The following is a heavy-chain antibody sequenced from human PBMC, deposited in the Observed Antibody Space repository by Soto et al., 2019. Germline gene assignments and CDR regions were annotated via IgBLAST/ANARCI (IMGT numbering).Heavy chain of an antibody. CDR1: GGSISSYY. V-gene: IGHV4-59*01. CDR3: ATWGGCGGDCSDYYYYGMDV. J-gene: IGHJ6*02. D-gene: IGHD2-21*02. Sequence: SETLSLICTVSGGSISSYYWSWIRQPPGKGLEWIGYIYYSGGTNYNPSLKSRVTISVDTAKNQFSLKLSAVTAADTAVYYCATWGGCGGDCSDYYYYGMDVWGQGTTVTVSS. CDR2: IYYSGGT.